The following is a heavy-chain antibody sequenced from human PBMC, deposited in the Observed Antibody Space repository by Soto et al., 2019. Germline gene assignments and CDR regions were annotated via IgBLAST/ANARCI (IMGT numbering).Heavy chain of an antibody. Sequence: QVQLVESGGGVVQPGRSLRLSCAASGFTFSNHGMHWVRQAPGKGLEWVAVISYDSSDKYYADSVKGRFTISRDNSKNTLYLQMNSRRLEDTAVYYCATWGEVAGGIFDYWGQGTLVTVSS. V-gene: IGHV3-30*03. CDR1: GFTFSNHG. J-gene: IGHJ4*02. D-gene: IGHD6-19*01. CDR3: ATWGEVAGGIFDY. CDR2: ISYDSSDK.